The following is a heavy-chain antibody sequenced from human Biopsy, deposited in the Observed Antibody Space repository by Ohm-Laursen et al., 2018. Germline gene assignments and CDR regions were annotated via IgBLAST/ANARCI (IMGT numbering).Heavy chain of an antibody. D-gene: IGHD5-18*01. V-gene: IGHV3-11*04. CDR2: ISRSGATI. CDR3: AKDRYNYTPIGGFSMDV. J-gene: IGHJ6*02. CDR1: GFTFSDHH. Sequence: SLRLSCAASGFTFSDHHMAWVRQAPGKGLEWLSYISRSGATIKYADSVKGRFTISRDNAKNSLYLRMNSLRAEDTAVYYWAKDRYNYTPIGGFSMDVWGQGTTVTVSS.